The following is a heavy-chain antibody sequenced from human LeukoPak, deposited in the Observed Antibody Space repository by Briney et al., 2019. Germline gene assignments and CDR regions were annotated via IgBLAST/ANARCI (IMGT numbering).Heavy chain of an antibody. Sequence: SETLSLTCAIYGGSFSTYYWSWIRQPPGKGLEWIGEINHSGDTTYNPSLKSRVTISVDTSKNQFSLMLTSVTAADTAVYYCAGGIGGVTTDDRSFDYWGQGTLVTVSA. D-gene: IGHD1-26*01. J-gene: IGHJ4*02. CDR3: AGGIGGVTTDDRSFDY. V-gene: IGHV4-34*01. CDR1: GGSFSTYY. CDR2: INHSGDT.